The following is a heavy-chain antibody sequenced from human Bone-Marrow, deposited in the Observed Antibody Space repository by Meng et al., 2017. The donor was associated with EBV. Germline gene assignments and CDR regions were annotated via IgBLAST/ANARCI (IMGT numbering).Heavy chain of an antibody. CDR1: GGTFRSDA. D-gene: IGHD3-10*01. CDR3: ASESGRGFTPDY. V-gene: IGHV1-69*01. CDR2: LIPMVGAP. J-gene: IGHJ4*02. Sequence: VQLLQCGAEVKKPGSSLKLSFRTSGGTFRSDAVGWVRQAPGQGLEWMGGLIPMVGAPHYAQKFQGRVTIIADESTSTHSMELNSLRSEDTAMYYCASESGRGFTPDYWGQGTLVTVSS.